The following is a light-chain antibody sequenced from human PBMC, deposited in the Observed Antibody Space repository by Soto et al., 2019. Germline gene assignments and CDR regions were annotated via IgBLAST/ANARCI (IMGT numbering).Light chain of an antibody. V-gene: IGKV3-20*01. Sequence: IVLTQSPGTLSLSPGDRATLSCRATQSVGRSTLAWYQQRPGQPPRLLIYGASSRATGVPDRFSGSGSGTDFTLTINGLEPEDFAVYYCQRYDASPGAVGPRTKVDI. CDR2: GAS. J-gene: IGKJ3*01. CDR1: QSVGRST. CDR3: QRYDASPGA.